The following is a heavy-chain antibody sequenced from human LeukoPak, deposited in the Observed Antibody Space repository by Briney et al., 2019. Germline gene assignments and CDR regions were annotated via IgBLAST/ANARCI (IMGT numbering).Heavy chain of an antibody. J-gene: IGHJ4*02. CDR3: TNTVVVVASTGFDY. CDR2: IKSKTDGETT. D-gene: IGHD2-15*01. CDR1: GFTFTNAW. Sequence: GGSLRLSCAASGFTFTNAWMSWVRQAPGKGLEWVGRIKSKTDGETTDYAAPVKGRFTISRDDSKNTLYLQMNSLETEDTAVYYCTNTVVVVASTGFDYWGQGTLVTVSS. V-gene: IGHV3-15*01.